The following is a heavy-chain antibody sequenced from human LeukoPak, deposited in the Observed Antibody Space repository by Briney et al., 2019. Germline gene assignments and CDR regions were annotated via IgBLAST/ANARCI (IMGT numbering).Heavy chain of an antibody. Sequence: ASVKVSCKASGYTFTSYGISWVRQAPGQGLEWMGWISAYNGNTHYAQKLQGRVTMTTDTSTSTAYMELRSLRSDDTAVYCCARGSPPRRNYDSRGYYSYYFDCWGQGTLVTVSS. CDR1: GYTFTSYG. J-gene: IGHJ4*02. CDR3: ARGSPPRRNYDSRGYYSYYFDC. CDR2: ISAYNGNT. D-gene: IGHD3-22*01. V-gene: IGHV1-18*01.